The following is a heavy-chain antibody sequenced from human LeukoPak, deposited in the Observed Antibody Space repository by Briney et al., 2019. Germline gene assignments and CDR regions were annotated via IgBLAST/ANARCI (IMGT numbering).Heavy chain of an antibody. CDR2: ISAYNGNT. D-gene: IGHD3-3*01. Sequence: ASVKVSCKASGYTFTSYGISWVRQAPGQGLEWMGWISAYNGNTNYAQKLQGRVTMTTDTSTSTAYMELRRLRSDDTAVYYCARVFPRGYDFWSGYFGQNFDCWGQGTLVTVSS. V-gene: IGHV1-18*01. CDR1: GYTFTSYG. J-gene: IGHJ4*02. CDR3: ARVFPRGYDFWSGYFGQNFDC.